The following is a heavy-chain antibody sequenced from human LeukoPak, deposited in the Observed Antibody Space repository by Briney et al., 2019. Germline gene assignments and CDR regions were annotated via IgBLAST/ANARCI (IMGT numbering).Heavy chain of an antibody. V-gene: IGHV1-18*01. D-gene: IGHD6-13*01. J-gene: IGHJ4*02. Sequence: GASVKVSCKASGYTFTSYAMHWVRQAPGQGLEWMGWISAYNGNTNYAQKLQGRVTMTTDTSTSTAYMELRSLRSDDTAVYYCARASSSWYDPYYFDYWGQGTLVTVSS. CDR2: ISAYNGNT. CDR3: ARASSSWYDPYYFDY. CDR1: GYTFTSYA.